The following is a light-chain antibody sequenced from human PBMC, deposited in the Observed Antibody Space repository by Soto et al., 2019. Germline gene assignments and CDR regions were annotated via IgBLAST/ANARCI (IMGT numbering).Light chain of an antibody. CDR1: QSVSSN. CDR2: GAS. Sequence: EIVMTQSPSTLSLSPLERSTLSCRASQSVSSNLAWYQQKPGQAPRLLIYGASTRATGIPVRFSGSGSGTEFTLTISSLQSEDFAVYYCQQYNNWPPITFGQGTRLEI. V-gene: IGKV3-15*01. J-gene: IGKJ5*01. CDR3: QQYNNWPPIT.